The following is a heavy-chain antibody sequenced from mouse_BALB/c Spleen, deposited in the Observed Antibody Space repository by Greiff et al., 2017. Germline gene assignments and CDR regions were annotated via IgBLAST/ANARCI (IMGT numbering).Heavy chain of an antibody. D-gene: IGHD2-4*01. CDR2: IYPGNVNT. CDR1: GYTFTSYY. CDR3: ARCNYDYSWFAY. V-gene: IGHV1S56*01. Sequence: QVQLKQSGPELVKPGASVRISCKASGYTFTSYYIHWVKQRPGQGLEWIGWIYPGNVNTKYNEKFKGKATLTADKSSSTAYMQLSSLTSEDSAVYCCARCNYDYSWFAYWGQGTLVTVSA. J-gene: IGHJ3*01.